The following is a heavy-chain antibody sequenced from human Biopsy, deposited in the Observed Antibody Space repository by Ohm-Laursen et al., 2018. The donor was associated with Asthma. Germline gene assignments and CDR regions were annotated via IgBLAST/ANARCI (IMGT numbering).Heavy chain of an antibody. CDR1: GGSISVSNW. CDR3: ARRWRSYDSSNYYLDQ. D-gene: IGHD3-22*01. J-gene: IGHJ4*02. V-gene: IGHV4/OR15-8*01. CDR2: IYHLGNA. Sequence: SQTLSLTWDVSGGSISVSNWWSWVRQPPGRGLEWIGQIYHLGNANYNPSLKSRVSMSVDKSKNQFSLKLTSVTAADTAVYFCARRWRSYDSSNYYLDQWGQRTLVTVSS.